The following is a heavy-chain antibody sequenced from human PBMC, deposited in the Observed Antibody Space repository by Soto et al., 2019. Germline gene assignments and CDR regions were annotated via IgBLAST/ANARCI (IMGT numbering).Heavy chain of an antibody. V-gene: IGHV1-2*02. CDR1: GYTFTGYF. Sequence: ASVKVSCKASGYTFTGYFMHWVRQAPGQGLEWMGWINPYSGGADYAQSFQGRVTMTRDTSISTVYMELISGTAADTAVYYCASHAKGSYAPGTYDYWFDPWARQPWSPSPQ. J-gene: IGHJ5*02. CDR3: ASHAKGSYAPGTYDYWFDP. D-gene: IGHD3-10*01. CDR2: INPYSGGA.